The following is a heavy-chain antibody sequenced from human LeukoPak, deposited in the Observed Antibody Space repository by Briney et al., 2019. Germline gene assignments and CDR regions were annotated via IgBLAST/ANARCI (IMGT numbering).Heavy chain of an antibody. CDR1: GYTFTSYY. Sequence: ASVKVSCKASGYTFTSYYMHWVRQAPGQGLEWMGIINPSGGSTSYAQKFQGRVTMTRDTSTSTAYMELSSLRSEDTAVYYCGVDTAMVNDYYYYYGMDVWGQGTTVTVSS. J-gene: IGHJ6*02. CDR3: GVDTAMVNDYYYYYGMDV. V-gene: IGHV1-46*01. CDR2: INPSGGST. D-gene: IGHD5-18*01.